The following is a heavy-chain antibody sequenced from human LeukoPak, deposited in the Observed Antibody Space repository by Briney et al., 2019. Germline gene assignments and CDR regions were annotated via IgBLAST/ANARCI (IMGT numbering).Heavy chain of an antibody. V-gene: IGHV4-59*08. J-gene: IGHJ5*02. CDR1: GGSISSYY. Sequence: SETLSLTCTVSGGSISSYYWNWIRQPPGKGLEWIGYIYYSGSTNYNPSLKSRVIISVDTSKNQFSLKLSSVTAADTAVYYCARGGYYGSGNDFRFDPWGQGTLVTVSS. D-gene: IGHD3-10*01. CDR3: ARGGYYGSGNDFRFDP. CDR2: IYYSGST.